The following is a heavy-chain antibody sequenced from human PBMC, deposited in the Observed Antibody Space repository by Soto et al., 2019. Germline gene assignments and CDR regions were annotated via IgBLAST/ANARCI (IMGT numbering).Heavy chain of an antibody. J-gene: IGHJ5*02. D-gene: IGHD4-17*01. CDR2: IYTTRSP. CDR1: GDSVSKYY. CDR3: ARSPAYGDYANPDT. Sequence: TLSLTCTVSGDSVSKYYWNWIRQPAGKGLEWIGRIYTTRSPNYNPSLKSRVTMSVDTSKNQFSLKLNLSSVTAADTAVYYCARSPAYGDYANPDTWGQGTLVTVSS. V-gene: IGHV4-4*07.